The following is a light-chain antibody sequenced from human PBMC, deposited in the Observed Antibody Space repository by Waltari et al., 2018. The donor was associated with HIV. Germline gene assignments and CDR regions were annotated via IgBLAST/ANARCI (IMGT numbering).Light chain of an antibody. J-gene: IGLJ3*02. V-gene: IGLV1-44*01. CDR1: TSNRGSNY. CDR2: INN. Sequence: QSVLTQPPSASGTPGQRVTIPCSGTTSNRGSNYVYWYQQRPGTAPKLLIYINNQRPSGVPDRISGSKSGTSASLAISGLQSVDEADYYCAAWDDSLNAWVFGGGTKLTVL. CDR3: AAWDDSLNAWV.